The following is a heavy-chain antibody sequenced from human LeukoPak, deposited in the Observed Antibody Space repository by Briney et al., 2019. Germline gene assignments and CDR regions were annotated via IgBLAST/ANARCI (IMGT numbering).Heavy chain of an antibody. J-gene: IGHJ4*02. Sequence: SSETLSLTCTVSGGSISSYYWSWIRQPPGKGLEWIGYIYYSGSTNYNPSLKSRVTISVDTSKNQFSLKLSSVTTADTAVYYCARNPRYYFDYWGQGTLVTVSS. V-gene: IGHV4-59*08. CDR3: ARNPRYYFDY. CDR1: GGSISSYY. CDR2: IYYSGST.